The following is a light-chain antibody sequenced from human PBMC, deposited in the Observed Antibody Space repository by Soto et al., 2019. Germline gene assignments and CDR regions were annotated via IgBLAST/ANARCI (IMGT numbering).Light chain of an antibody. V-gene: IGKV1-5*03. CDR3: QQYNSLST. J-gene: IGKJ1*01. CDR2: KAC. CDR1: QSISSW. Sequence: DIQMTQSPSTLSASVGDRVTITCRASQSISSWLAWYQQKPGKAPKLLIYKACCLESGVPSRFSASGSGTLFRHIFTSLYAVDFECYEYQQYNSLSTFGQGSKV.